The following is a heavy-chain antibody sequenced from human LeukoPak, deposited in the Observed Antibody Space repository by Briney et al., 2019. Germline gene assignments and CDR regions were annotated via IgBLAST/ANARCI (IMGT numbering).Heavy chain of an antibody. Sequence: PSETLSLTCAVYGGSFSGYYWSWIRQPPGKGLEWIGEINHSGSTNYNPSLKSRVTISVDTSKNQFSLKLSSVTAADTAVYYCARAHIATRVRTSDWYFDLWGRGTLVTVSS. D-gene: IGHD1-7*01. V-gene: IGHV4-34*01. J-gene: IGHJ2*01. CDR1: GGSFSGYY. CDR2: INHSGST. CDR3: ARAHIATRVRTSDWYFDL.